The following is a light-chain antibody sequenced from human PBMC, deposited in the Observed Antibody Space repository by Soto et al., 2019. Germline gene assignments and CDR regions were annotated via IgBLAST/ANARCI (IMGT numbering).Light chain of an antibody. Sequence: DIQMTPSPSTLSASVVYIVTITCRASQSISSWLAWYQQKPGKAPKLLIYKASTLKSGVPSRFSGSGSGTEFTLTISSLQPDDFATYYCQNYNSYSEACGQGTKGDIK. V-gene: IGKV1-5*03. CDR3: QNYNSYSEA. CDR2: KAS. J-gene: IGKJ1*01. CDR1: QSISSW.